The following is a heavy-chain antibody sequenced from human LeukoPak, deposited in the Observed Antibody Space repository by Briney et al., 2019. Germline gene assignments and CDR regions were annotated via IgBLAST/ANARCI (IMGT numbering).Heavy chain of an antibody. J-gene: IGHJ4*02. CDR1: GGSLSGHY. D-gene: IGHD6-6*01. Sequence: SETLSLTCAVSGGSLSGHYCDWIRQPPGKGLEWIGEINHSGTTNYDPSLRGRVAISVDRSNNQCSLRLTSVTAADTAVYYCARDPCSSFSCPLRYWGQGAQVPVSS. CDR3: ARDPCSSFSCPLRY. CDR2: INHSGTT. V-gene: IGHV4-34*01.